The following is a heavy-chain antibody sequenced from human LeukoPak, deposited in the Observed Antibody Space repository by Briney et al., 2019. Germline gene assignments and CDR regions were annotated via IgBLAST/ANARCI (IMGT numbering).Heavy chain of an antibody. Sequence: GGSLRLSCAASGFTFSSYAMSWVRQAPGKGLEWVSAISGSGGSTYYADSVRGRFTISRDNAKNLLYLQLNSLRAEDTALYYCARDNPPDYWGQGTLVTVSS. CDR3: ARDNPPDY. J-gene: IGHJ4*02. CDR1: GFTFSSYA. V-gene: IGHV3-23*01. CDR2: ISGSGGST.